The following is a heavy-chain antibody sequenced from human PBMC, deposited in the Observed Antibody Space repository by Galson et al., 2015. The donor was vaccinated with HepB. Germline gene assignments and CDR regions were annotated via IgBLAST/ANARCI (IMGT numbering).Heavy chain of an antibody. Sequence: SLRLSCAASGFTFDDYTMHWVRQAPGKGLEWVSLISWDGGSTYYADSVKGRFTISRDNSKNSLYLQMNSLRTEDTALYYCAILDYGSGIDYWGQGTLVTVSS. V-gene: IGHV3-43*01. J-gene: IGHJ4*02. CDR3: AILDYGSGIDY. CDR2: ISWDGGST. CDR1: GFTFDDYT. D-gene: IGHD3-10*01.